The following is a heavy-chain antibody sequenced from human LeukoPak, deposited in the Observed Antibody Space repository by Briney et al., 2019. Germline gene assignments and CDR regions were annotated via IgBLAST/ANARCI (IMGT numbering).Heavy chain of an antibody. J-gene: IGHJ4*02. D-gene: IGHD3-10*01. Sequence: GASVKVSCKASGGTFSSYAISWVRQAPGQGLEWMGWISAYNGNTNYAQKLQGRVTMTTDTSTSTAYMELRSLRSDDTAVYYCAREARYMVRGVMGYWGQGTLVTVSS. CDR1: GGTFSSYA. CDR2: ISAYNGNT. CDR3: AREARYMVRGVMGY. V-gene: IGHV1-18*01.